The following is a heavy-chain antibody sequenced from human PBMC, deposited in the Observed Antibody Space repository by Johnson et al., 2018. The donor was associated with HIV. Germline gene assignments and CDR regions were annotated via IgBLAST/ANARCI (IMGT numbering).Heavy chain of an antibody. CDR3: ARSHRYGTMMATIRPFDI. Sequence: VHLVESGGGVVQPGRSLRLSCAASGFTFDDYAMHWVRLAPGKGLAWVSGISWNSASIGYADSVKGRFTISRDNAKNSLNLQMNSLRAEDTALYYCARSHRYGTMMATIRPFDIWGQGTMVTVSS. V-gene: IGHV3-9*01. J-gene: IGHJ3*02. CDR1: GFTFDDYA. CDR2: ISWNSASI. D-gene: IGHD5-12*01.